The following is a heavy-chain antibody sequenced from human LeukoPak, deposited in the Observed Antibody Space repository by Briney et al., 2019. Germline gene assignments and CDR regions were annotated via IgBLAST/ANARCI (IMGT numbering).Heavy chain of an antibody. D-gene: IGHD1-26*01. V-gene: IGHV3-23*01. CDR3: AKYGPQDSGSSHFDY. CDR1: GFTFSSYA. J-gene: IGHJ4*02. CDR2: IRDSGSST. Sequence: GGALRLSCAASGFTFSSYAMSWVRQAPGKGLEWVSAIRDSGSSTHYADSVKGRFTTPRDNSKNTLFLQMNSLRAEDTAIYYCAKYGPQDSGSSHFDYWGQGALVTVSA.